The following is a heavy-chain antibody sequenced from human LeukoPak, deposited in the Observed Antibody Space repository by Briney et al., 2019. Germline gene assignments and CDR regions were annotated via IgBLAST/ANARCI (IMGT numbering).Heavy chain of an antibody. Sequence: PSETLSLTCIVSGDSISNYYWSWIRQPAGKGLEWIGRIYTSGSTNYNPSLKGRVTMSVDTSKNQFSLKLSSVTAADTAVYYCARDTYYYDSSGYGGHAFDIWGQGTMVTVSS. CDR2: IYTSGST. V-gene: IGHV4-4*07. J-gene: IGHJ3*02. D-gene: IGHD3-22*01. CDR3: ARDTYYYDSSGYGGHAFDI. CDR1: GDSISNYY.